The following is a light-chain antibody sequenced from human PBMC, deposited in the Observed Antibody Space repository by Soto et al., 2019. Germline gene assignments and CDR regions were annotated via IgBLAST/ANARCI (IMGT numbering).Light chain of an antibody. CDR2: GAS. CDR1: QSVSNTY. Sequence: DIVLTQCPGTRSWSRGERATLSGRSSQSVSNTYLAWYQQNPGQAPRLLIYGASSRATGIPDRFSGSASWTDFTLTISRLEPEDFAVYYCHQYGNSPLTFGHGTKVDIK. CDR3: HQYGNSPLT. V-gene: IGKV3-20*01. J-gene: IGKJ1*01.